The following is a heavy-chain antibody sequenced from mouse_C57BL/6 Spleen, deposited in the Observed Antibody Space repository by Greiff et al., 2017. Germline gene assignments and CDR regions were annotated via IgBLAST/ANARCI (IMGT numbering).Heavy chain of an antibody. CDR1: GYTFTSYW. D-gene: IGHD1-1*01. J-gene: IGHJ4*01. Sequence: QVQLQQPGAELVMPGASVKLSCKASGYTFTSYWMHWVKQRPGQGLEWIGEIDPSDSYTNYNQKFKGKSTLTVDKSSSTAYMQLSSLTSEDSAVYYCATYYYGSRNYAMDYWGQGTSVTVSS. CDR3: ATYYYGSRNYAMDY. V-gene: IGHV1-69*01. CDR2: IDPSDSYT.